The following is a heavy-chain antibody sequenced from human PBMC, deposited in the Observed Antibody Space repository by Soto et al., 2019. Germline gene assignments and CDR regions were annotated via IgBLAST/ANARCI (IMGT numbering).Heavy chain of an antibody. CDR3: ARASGYSYGFLVY. J-gene: IGHJ4*02. CDR2: INPNSGGT. V-gene: IGHV1-2*02. D-gene: IGHD5-18*01. Sequence: EEEEPGASVKVSCKASGYTFTSYGISWVRQAPGQGLEWMGWINPNSGGTNYAQKFQGRVTMTRDTSISTAYMELSRLRSDDTAVYYCARASGYSYGFLVYWGQGTLVTVSS. CDR1: GYTFTSYG.